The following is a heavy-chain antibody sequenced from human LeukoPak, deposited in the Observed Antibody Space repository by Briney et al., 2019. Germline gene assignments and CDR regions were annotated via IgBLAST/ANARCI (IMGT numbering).Heavy chain of an antibody. J-gene: IGHJ4*02. CDR1: GGSISSYY. V-gene: IGHV4-59*08. CDR2: LYDSGST. Sequence: SGTLSLTCTVSGGSISSYYWSWIRQPPGKGLEWIGHLYDSGSTNYNPSLQSRVTISVDTSKNQFSLRLRSVTAADTAVYYCARAVADKTFDYWGPGTLVTVSS. CDR3: ARAVADKTFDY.